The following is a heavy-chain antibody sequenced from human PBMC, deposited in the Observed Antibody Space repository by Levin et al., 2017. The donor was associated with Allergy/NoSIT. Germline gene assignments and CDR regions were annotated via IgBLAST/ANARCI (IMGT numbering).Heavy chain of an antibody. V-gene: IGHV6-1*01. Sequence: SQTLSLTCAISGDSVSSNSAAWNWIRQSPSRGLEWLGRTYYRSKWYNDYAVSVKSRITINPDTSKNQFSLQLNSVTPEDTAVYYCARRPSYSGLELRFYYYGMDGWGQGTTVTVSS. CDR3: ARRPSYSGLELRFYYYGMDG. D-gene: IGHD1-7*01. J-gene: IGHJ6*02. CDR2: TYYRSKWYN. CDR1: GDSVSSNSAA.